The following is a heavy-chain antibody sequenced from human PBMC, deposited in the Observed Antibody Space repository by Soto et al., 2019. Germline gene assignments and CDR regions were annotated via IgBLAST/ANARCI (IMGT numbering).Heavy chain of an antibody. CDR1: GGFVTSGSYY. J-gene: IGHJ3*02. Sequence: QVQLQQWGAGLLKPSETLSLTCAVYGGFVTSGSYYWSWIRQPPGKGLEWIGEMSHCGGTHFNPPLKSRVTISVDTSKNQFTLKMSSVTAADTALYYCARVERGTATTVVDAFDIWGPGTMVTVSS. CDR2: MSHCGGT. V-gene: IGHV4-34*01. CDR3: ARVERGTATTVVDAFDI. D-gene: IGHD1-1*01.